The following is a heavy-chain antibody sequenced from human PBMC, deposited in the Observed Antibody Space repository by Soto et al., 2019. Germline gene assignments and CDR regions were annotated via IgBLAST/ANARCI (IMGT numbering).Heavy chain of an antibody. CDR3: VKDLSSSSLLMWYFDL. V-gene: IGHV3-23*01. J-gene: IGHJ2*01. CDR1: GFTFSNAW. D-gene: IGHD6-13*01. Sequence: VVSLRLSCAASGFTFSNAWMSWVRQAPGKGLEWVSTITDVGDPTYYADSVKGRFTISRDNSKNTLSLQMNSLRAEDTAIYYCVKDLSSSSLLMWYFDLWGRGNLVTV. CDR2: ITDVGDPT.